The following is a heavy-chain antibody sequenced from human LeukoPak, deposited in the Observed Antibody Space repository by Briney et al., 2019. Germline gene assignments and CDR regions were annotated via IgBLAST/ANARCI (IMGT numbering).Heavy chain of an antibody. CDR3: VRRGDDYYFDY. CDR2: IYLGDSYT. J-gene: IGHJ4*02. D-gene: IGHD3-10*01. CDR1: GYSFTTYW. Sequence: GESLKISCKGSGYSFTTYWVAWVRQIPGKGLEWMGIIYLGDSYTRYSPSFQGQVTISADKSINTAYLHWSSLKASDTAMYYCVRRGDDYYFDYWGQGTLVTVSS. V-gene: IGHV5-51*01.